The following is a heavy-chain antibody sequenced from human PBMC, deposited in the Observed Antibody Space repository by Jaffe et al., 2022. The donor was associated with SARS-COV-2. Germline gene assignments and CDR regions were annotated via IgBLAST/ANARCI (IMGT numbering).Heavy chain of an antibody. J-gene: IGHJ4*02. Sequence: QVQMQESGPLLVRPSQTLSLTCTVSGGSINSGSYYWSWIRQPAGKGLEYIGRIYTSGTTNYSPSLRSRVTMSLDTSKNQFSLKLSSVTAADTAVYYCARVSMIRGVLGSYYFDYWGQGTLVTVSS. D-gene: IGHD3-10*01. CDR2: IYTSGTT. V-gene: IGHV4-61*02. CDR1: GGSINSGSYY. CDR3: ARVSMIRGVLGSYYFDY.